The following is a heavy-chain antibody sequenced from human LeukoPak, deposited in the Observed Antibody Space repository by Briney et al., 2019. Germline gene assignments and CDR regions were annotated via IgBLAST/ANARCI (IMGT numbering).Heavy chain of an antibody. D-gene: IGHD4-17*01. V-gene: IGHV3-23*01. CDR3: AKRPTKVSTVGRDY. J-gene: IGHJ4*02. CDR2: ISGSGTST. Sequence: GGSLRLSCAASGFTFDSFDMSWIRQAPGKGLEWLSAISGSGTSTYYGDSVKGRFTISRDNSRDSLYLQMNSLRAEDTAVYYCAKRPTKVSTVGRDYWGEGTLVTVSS. CDR1: GFTFDSFD.